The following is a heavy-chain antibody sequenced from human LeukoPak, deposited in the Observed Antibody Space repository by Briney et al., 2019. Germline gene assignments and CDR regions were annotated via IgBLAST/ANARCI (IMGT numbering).Heavy chain of an antibody. CDR2: ISAYNGNT. Sequence: ASVKVSCKASGYTFTSYGISWVRQAPGQGLEWMGWISAYNGNTNYAQKLQGRVTMTTDTSTSTAYMELRSLRSDDTAAYYCARADYDILTGYYNYYYYGMDVWGQGTTVTVSS. V-gene: IGHV1-18*01. CDR3: ARADYDILTGYYNYYYYGMDV. J-gene: IGHJ6*02. D-gene: IGHD3-9*01. CDR1: GYTFTSYG.